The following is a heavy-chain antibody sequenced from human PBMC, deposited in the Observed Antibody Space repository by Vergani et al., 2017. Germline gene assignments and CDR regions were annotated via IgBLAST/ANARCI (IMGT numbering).Heavy chain of an antibody. CDR2: ISSSSSYI. CDR1: GFTFSSYS. Sequence: EVQLVESGGGLVKPGGSLRLSCAASGFTFSSYSMNWVRQAPGKGLEWVSSISSSSSYIYYADSVKGRFTIPRDNAKNSLYLQMNSLRAEDTAVYYCARAGTFTVTTLGYYYYGMDVWGQGP. J-gene: IGHJ6*02. CDR3: ARAGTFTVTTLGYYYYGMDV. V-gene: IGHV3-21*01. D-gene: IGHD4-11*01.